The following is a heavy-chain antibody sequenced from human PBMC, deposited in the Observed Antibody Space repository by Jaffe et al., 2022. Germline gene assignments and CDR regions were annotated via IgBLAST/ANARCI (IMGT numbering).Heavy chain of an antibody. CDR1: GFTFSNYN. CDR2: IGGSSSYI. CDR3: ARDPGMTTDIVAFDI. V-gene: IGHV3-21*01. D-gene: IGHD2-15*01. J-gene: IGHJ3*02. Sequence: EVQLVESGGGLVKPGGSLRLSCAASGFTFSNYNMNWVRQAPGKGLEWVSSIGGSSSYIYYAASVKGRFTISRDNAKNSLYLQMNSLRAGDTAVYYCARDPGMTTDIVAFDIWGQGTMVTVSS.